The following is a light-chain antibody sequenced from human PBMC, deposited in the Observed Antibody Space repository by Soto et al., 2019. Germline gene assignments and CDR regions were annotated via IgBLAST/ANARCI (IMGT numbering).Light chain of an antibody. CDR2: DVI. J-gene: IGLJ2*01. V-gene: IGLV2-14*01. CDR3: TSYTISSTL. Sequence: QSAVTQPASVSGSPGQSITISCTGTSSDVGGYNYVSWYQQHPGKAPKLMIYDVINRPSGVSNRFSGSKSGNTASLTISGLQAEDEADYYCTSYTISSTLFGGGTKLTVL. CDR1: SSDVGGYNY.